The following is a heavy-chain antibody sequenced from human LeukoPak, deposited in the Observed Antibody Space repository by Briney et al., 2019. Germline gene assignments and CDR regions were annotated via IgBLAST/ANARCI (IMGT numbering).Heavy chain of an antibody. CDR1: RFTFSSYA. CDR2: ISGSGGST. Sequence: GGSLRLSCAASRFTFSSYAMSWVRQAPGKGLEWVSAISGSGGSTYYADSVKGRFTISRDNSKNTLYLQMNSLRAEDTAVYYCAKAGYDIRDYYYYYYMDAWGKGTTVTVSS. V-gene: IGHV3-23*01. D-gene: IGHD3-9*01. CDR3: AKAGYDIRDYYYYYYMDA. J-gene: IGHJ6*03.